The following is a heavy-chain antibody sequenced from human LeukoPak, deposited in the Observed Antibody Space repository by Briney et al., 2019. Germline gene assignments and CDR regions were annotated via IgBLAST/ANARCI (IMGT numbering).Heavy chain of an antibody. D-gene: IGHD6-19*01. CDR3: ARRSSGWEGNYFDY. Sequence: PSETLSLTCTVSGDSISSYYWSWIRQPPGKGLEWIGFINYGGSTNYNPSLKSRVTISVDTSKNQFSMKLSSVTAADTAVYYCARRSSGWEGNYFDYWGQGTLVTVSS. CDR2: INYGGST. CDR1: GDSISSYY. V-gene: IGHV4-59*01. J-gene: IGHJ4*02.